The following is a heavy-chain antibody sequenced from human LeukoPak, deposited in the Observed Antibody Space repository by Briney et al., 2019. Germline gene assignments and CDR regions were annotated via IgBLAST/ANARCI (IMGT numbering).Heavy chain of an antibody. CDR1: GGSFSGYY. J-gene: IGHJ4*02. D-gene: IGHD3-10*01. Sequence: PSETLSLTCAVYGGSFSGYYWSWIRQPPGKGLEWIGEINHSGSTNYNPSLKSRVTISVDTSKNQFSLKLSSVTAADTAMYYCARSTAIRNYYGSGSYYNRRYYFDYWGQGTLVTVSS. CDR2: INHSGST. V-gene: IGHV4-34*01. CDR3: ARSTAIRNYYGSGSYYNRRYYFDY.